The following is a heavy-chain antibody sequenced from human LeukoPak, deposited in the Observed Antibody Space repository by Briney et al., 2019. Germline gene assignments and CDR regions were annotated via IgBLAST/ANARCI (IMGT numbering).Heavy chain of an antibody. CDR1: GFTFSSYA. J-gene: IGHJ6*02. CDR3: ARDRREDVDTAMVRSMDV. Sequence: PGGSLRLSCAASGFTFSSYAMHWVRQAPGKGLEWVAVISYVGSNKYYADSVKGRFTISRDNSKNTLYLQMNSLRAEDTAVYYCARDRREDVDTAMVRSMDVWGQGTTVTVSS. V-gene: IGHV3-30-3*01. CDR2: ISYVGSNK. D-gene: IGHD5-18*01.